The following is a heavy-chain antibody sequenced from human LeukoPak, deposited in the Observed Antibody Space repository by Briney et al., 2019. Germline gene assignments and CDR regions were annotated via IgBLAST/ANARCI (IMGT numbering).Heavy chain of an antibody. Sequence: PSETLSLTCTVSGGSISSYYWSWIRQPPGKGLEWIGYIYYTGSTNYNPSLKSRVTMSADTSKNQFSLKLSSVTAADTAVYFCAGLVVATATIDYWGQGTLVTVSS. J-gene: IGHJ4*02. D-gene: IGHD2-21*02. V-gene: IGHV4-59*01. CDR3: AGLVVATATIDY. CDR2: IYYTGST. CDR1: GGSISSYY.